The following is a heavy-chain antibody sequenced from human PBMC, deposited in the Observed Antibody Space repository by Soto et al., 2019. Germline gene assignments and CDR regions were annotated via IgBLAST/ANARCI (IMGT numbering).Heavy chain of an antibody. CDR3: GRQRKNNASNLSWFDR. CDR1: DTYMNMGPYC. CDR2: LHYGGAT. J-gene: IGHJ5*02. D-gene: IGHD4-4*01. Sequence: EPLSLTCTVSDTYMNMGPYCWSWIRQPPGEGLAWIGSLHYGGATYYNVSLKSRVTMSVDTSKNQLSLKLKSVTATDTGVYYCGRQRKNNASNLSWFDRWGQGILVTVSS. V-gene: IGHV4-39*01.